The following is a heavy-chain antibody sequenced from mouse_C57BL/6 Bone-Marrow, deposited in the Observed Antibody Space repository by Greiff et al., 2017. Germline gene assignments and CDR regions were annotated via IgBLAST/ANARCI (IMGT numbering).Heavy chain of an antibody. Sequence: EVQLHQSGPELVKPGASVKIPCKASGYTFTDYNMDWVKQSHGKSLEWIGDINPNNGGTIYNQKFKGQATLTVDKSSSTAYMELRILTSEDTAVYYCASFSNSLYAMDYWGQGTSVIVSS. J-gene: IGHJ4*01. D-gene: IGHD2-5*01. CDR3: ASFSNSLYAMDY. CDR1: GYTFTDYN. CDR2: INPNNGGT. V-gene: IGHV1-18*01.